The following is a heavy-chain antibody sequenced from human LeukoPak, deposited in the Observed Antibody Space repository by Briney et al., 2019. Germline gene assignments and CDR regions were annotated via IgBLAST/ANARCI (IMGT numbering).Heavy chain of an antibody. D-gene: IGHD3-10*01. Sequence: PSKTLSLTCTVSGGSISSYYWSWIRQPPGKGLEWIGYIYYSGSTNYNPSLKSRVTISVDTSKNQFSLKLSSVTAADTAVYYCARGAESGSYYFDYWGQGTLVTVSS. CDR2: IYYSGST. J-gene: IGHJ4*02. V-gene: IGHV4-59*01. CDR3: ARGAESGSYYFDY. CDR1: GGSISSYY.